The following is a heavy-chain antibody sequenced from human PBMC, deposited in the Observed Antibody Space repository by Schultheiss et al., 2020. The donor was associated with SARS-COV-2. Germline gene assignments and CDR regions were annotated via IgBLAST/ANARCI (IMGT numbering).Heavy chain of an antibody. CDR2: INHSGST. CDR1: GESIRGFY. J-gene: IGHJ2*01. V-gene: IGHV4-34*01. Sequence: SETLSLTCTVSGESIRGFYWSWIRQPPGKGLEWIGEINHSGSTNYNPSLKSRVTISVDTSKNQFSLKLSSVTAADTAVYYCARASSLGIDSSGYYSYWYFDLWGRGTLVTVSS. CDR3: ARASSLGIDSSGYYSYWYFDL. D-gene: IGHD3-22*01.